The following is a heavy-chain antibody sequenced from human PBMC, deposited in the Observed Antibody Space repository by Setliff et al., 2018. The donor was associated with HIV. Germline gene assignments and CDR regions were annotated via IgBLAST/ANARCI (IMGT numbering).Heavy chain of an antibody. J-gene: IGHJ3*02. CDR2: INSAGGGT. V-gene: IGHV1-2*02. CDR1: GYTFTDYY. Sequence: ASVKVSCKASGYTFTDYYIHWVRQAPGQGLEWMGWINSAGGGTNYAQNFQGRVTVTRDTSINTAYVELNSLKSDDTAVYYCARDYLHVFDIWGQGTMVTV. CDR3: ARDYLHVFDI.